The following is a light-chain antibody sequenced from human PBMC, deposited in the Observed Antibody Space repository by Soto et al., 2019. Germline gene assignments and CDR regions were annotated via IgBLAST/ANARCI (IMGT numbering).Light chain of an antibody. Sequence: QSALTQPPSASGSPGQSVTISCTGTNSDVGGYNYVSWYQQHPGKAPNLMIYEVSKRPSGVPDRFSGSKSGNTASLTVSGLQADDEADYFCSSYAGSNNLVFGGGTKLTVL. V-gene: IGLV2-8*01. CDR2: EVS. CDR1: NSDVGGYNY. J-gene: IGLJ2*01. CDR3: SSYAGSNNLV.